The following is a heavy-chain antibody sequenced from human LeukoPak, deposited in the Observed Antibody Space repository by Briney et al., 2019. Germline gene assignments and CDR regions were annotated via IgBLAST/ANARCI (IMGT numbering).Heavy chain of an antibody. CDR3: ARDYPSKLYYGSGSYYNAYYYYGMDV. CDR1: GFTFSSYW. D-gene: IGHD3-10*01. Sequence: GGSLRLSCAASGFTFSSYWMHWVRQAPGKGLVWVSRINSDGSSTSYADSVKGRFTISRDNAKNTLYLQMNSLRAEDTAVYYCARDYPSKLYYGSGSYYNAYYYYGMDVWGQGTTVTVSS. J-gene: IGHJ6*02. V-gene: IGHV3-74*01. CDR2: INSDGSST.